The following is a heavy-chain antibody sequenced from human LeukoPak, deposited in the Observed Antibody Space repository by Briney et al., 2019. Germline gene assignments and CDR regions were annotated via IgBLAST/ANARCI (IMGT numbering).Heavy chain of an antibody. CDR2: IYYNGGT. V-gene: IGHV4-59*01. Sequence: SETLSLTCTVSPGSISSFSWSWIRQPPGKGLEWIGYIYYNGGTNYDPSLKSRVTISVDTSKNQFSLNLSSVTAADTAVYYCARGVVVVPTAMANWYFDLWGRGTLVTVSS. CDR3: ARGVVVVPTAMANWYFDL. D-gene: IGHD2-2*01. CDR1: PGSISSFS. J-gene: IGHJ2*01.